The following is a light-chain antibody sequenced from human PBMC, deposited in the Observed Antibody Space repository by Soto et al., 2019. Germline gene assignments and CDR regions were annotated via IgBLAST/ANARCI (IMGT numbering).Light chain of an antibody. CDR1: SGHSSYA. CDR2: LNSDGSH. CDR3: QTWGTAHVV. Sequence: QPVLTQSPSASASLGASVKLTCTLSSGHSSYAIAWHQQQPEKGPRYLMKLNSDGSHSKGDGIPDRFSGSSSGAERYLPISSLQSEDEADYYCQTWGTAHVVFGGGTKVTVL. V-gene: IGLV4-69*01. J-gene: IGLJ2*01.